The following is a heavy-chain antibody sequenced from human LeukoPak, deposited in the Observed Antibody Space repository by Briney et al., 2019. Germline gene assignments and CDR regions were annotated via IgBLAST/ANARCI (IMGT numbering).Heavy chain of an antibody. D-gene: IGHD3-22*01. Sequence: GGSLRLSCAASGFTFSRYWMHWVRQAPGKGLVWVSRISPDGSSAHYEDSVNGRFTISRDNAKNTLYLQMNSLRAEDTAVCYCATLRAVVAFDDFDIWGQGTMVTVSS. CDR3: ATLRAVVAFDDFDI. V-gene: IGHV3-74*01. J-gene: IGHJ3*02. CDR1: GFTFSRYW. CDR2: ISPDGSSA.